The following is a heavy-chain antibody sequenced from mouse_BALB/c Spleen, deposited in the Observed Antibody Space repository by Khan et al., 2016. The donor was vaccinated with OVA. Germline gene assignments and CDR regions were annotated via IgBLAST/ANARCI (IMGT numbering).Heavy chain of an antibody. CDR2: IYPFNDDT. J-gene: IGHJ3*01. CDR1: GYTFTSYV. Sequence: EVQLQQSGPELVKPGASVKMSCKASGYTFTSYVMHWVKQKPGLGLEWIGYIYPFNDDTKYNEKFKGKATLPSDKSSSTAYMELSSLTSEDSAVYYCAPVGNYYVSFAYWGQVTLVTVSA. CDR3: APVGNYYVSFAY. D-gene: IGHD1-1*01. V-gene: IGHV1S136*01.